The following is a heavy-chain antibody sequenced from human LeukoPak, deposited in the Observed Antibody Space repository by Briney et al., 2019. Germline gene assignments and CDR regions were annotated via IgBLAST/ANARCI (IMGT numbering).Heavy chain of an antibody. CDR1: GGSFSGYY. Sequence: SETLSLTCAVYGGSFSGYYWSWIRQPPGKGLEWIGEINHSGSTNYNPSLKSRVTISVDTSKNQFSLKLSSVTVADTAVYYCARSYYDILTGWGSYFDYWGQGTLVTVSS. CDR3: ARSYYDILTGWGSYFDY. J-gene: IGHJ4*02. CDR2: INHSGST. D-gene: IGHD3-9*01. V-gene: IGHV4-34*01.